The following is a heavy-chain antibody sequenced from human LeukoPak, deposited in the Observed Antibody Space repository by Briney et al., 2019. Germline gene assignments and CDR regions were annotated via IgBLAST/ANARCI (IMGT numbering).Heavy chain of an antibody. CDR1: GFPFSDYW. Sequence: VGSLRLSCVASGFPFSDYWMHWVRQTPGKGLVWVSRINIVVSEAKYATSVTGRATISTDNAKNTLYRQMNSLRDEDTALYYCARGTFFWRGVDYWGQGALVTVSS. V-gene: IGHV3-74*03. D-gene: IGHD3-3*01. CDR2: INIVVSEA. CDR3: ARGTFFWRGVDY. J-gene: IGHJ4*02.